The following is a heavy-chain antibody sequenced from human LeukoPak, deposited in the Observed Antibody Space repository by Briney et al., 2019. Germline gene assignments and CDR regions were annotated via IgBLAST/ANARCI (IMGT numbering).Heavy chain of an antibody. D-gene: IGHD5-18*01. V-gene: IGHV4-59*08. CDR2: IYYSGST. CDR1: GGSISSYY. Sequence: SETLSLTCTVSGGSISSYYWSWIRQPPGKGLEWIGYIYYSGSTNYNPSLKSRVTISVDTSKNQFSLKLSSVTAADTAVYYCARRRFRIQLWPGANDAFDIWGQGTMVTVSS. J-gene: IGHJ3*02. CDR3: ARRRFRIQLWPGANDAFDI.